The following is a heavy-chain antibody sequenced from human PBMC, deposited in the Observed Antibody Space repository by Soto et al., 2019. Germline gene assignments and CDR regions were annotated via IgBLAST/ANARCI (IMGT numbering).Heavy chain of an antibody. CDR2: IVPIYRTA. V-gene: IGHV1-69*01. J-gene: IGHJ4*02. Sequence: QVQLVQSGAEVKKPGSSVKVSCKASGGTFSSYRINWVRQAPGQGLEWVGGIVPIYRTADYAQKFQGRVTITADESARTSYMELRSLTSQYTAVYYCVRDSGAKLSSSWGQGTLVTVSS. CDR3: VRDSGAKLSSS. D-gene: IGHD6-13*01. CDR1: GGTFSSYR.